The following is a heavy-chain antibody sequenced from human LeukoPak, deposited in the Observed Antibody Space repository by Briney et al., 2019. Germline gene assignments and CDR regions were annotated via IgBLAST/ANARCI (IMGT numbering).Heavy chain of an antibody. Sequence: SETLSLTCTVSGGSISSGGYYWSWIRQRPGKGLEWIGYIYYSGSTYYNPSLKSRVTISVDTSKNQFSLKLSSVTAADTAVYYRARDGGSGNSSYWGQGTLVTVSS. J-gene: IGHJ4*02. CDR2: IYYSGST. D-gene: IGHD3-10*01. CDR3: ARDGGSGNSSY. V-gene: IGHV4-31*03. CDR1: GGSISSGGYY.